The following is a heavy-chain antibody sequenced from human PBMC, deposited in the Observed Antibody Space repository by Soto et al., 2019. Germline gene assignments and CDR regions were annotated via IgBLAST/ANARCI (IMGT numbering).Heavy chain of an antibody. J-gene: IGHJ4*02. CDR1: GYTFTSYG. V-gene: IGHV1-18*01. CDR3: AREYCSGGTCYSFFDY. Sequence: ASVKVSCKASGYTFTSYGISWVRQAPGQGLEWMGWISAYNGNTNYAQKFQGRVTITRDTSASTAYMDLSSLRSEDTAVYFCAREYCSGGTCYSFFDYWGQGTLVTVSS. CDR2: ISAYNGNT. D-gene: IGHD2-15*01.